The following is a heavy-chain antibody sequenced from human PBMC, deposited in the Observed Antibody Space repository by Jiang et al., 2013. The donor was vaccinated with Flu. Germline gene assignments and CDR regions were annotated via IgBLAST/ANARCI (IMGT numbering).Heavy chain of an antibody. D-gene: IGHD5-12*01. V-gene: IGHV4-39*07. CDR3: ARAQKYSGFELPYFDH. CDR2: IYDSGST. CDR1: GGSISSDTYY. J-gene: IGHJ4*02. Sequence: GSGLVKPSETLSLTCTVSGGSISSDTYYWVWICQSPEKGLEWIGSIYDSGSTYYRPSLKRRVTISVDTSNNQFSLNLRSVTAADTAVYYCARAQKYSGFELPYFDHWGQGTLVAVSS.